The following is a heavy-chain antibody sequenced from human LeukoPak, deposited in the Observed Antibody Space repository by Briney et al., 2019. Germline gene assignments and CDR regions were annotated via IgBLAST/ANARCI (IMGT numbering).Heavy chain of an antibody. Sequence: ASVKVSCKASGYTFTGYYMHWVRQAPGQGLEWMGWINPNSGGTNYAQKFQGRVTMTRDTSISTAYMELSRLRSDDTAVYYCARVRGDYAPRYHYYMDVWGKGTTVTISS. J-gene: IGHJ6*03. CDR1: GYTFTGYY. D-gene: IGHD4-17*01. V-gene: IGHV1-2*02. CDR2: INPNSGGT. CDR3: ARVRGDYAPRYHYYMDV.